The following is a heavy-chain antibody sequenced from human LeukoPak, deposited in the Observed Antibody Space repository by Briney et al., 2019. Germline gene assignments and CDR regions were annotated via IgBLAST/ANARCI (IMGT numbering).Heavy chain of an antibody. Sequence: SETLSLTCTVSGGSISSGDYYWSWIRQPPGKGLEWIGEIIHSGATSSNPSLKSRVTISMDPSKNQFSLKLSSVTAADTAVYYCARGRFSVYYFDYWGQGSLVTVSS. CDR1: GGSISSGDYY. D-gene: IGHD3-3*02. V-gene: IGHV4-39*07. CDR3: ARGRFSVYYFDY. CDR2: IIHSGAT. J-gene: IGHJ4*02.